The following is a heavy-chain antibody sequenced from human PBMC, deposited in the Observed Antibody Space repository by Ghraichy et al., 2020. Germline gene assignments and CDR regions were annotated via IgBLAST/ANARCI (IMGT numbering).Heavy chain of an antibody. D-gene: IGHD3-22*01. J-gene: IGHJ4*02. CDR3: ARTDYFHNSGELQY. CDR1: GFTFSTYA. Sequence: GESLNISCAPSGFTFSTYAMHWVRQAPGKGLEWVADISYDGSEKFYADSVRGRFTISRDNSKSILYLEMNSLRAEDAAVYYCARTDYFHNSGELQYWGQGTLVTVSS. V-gene: IGHV3-30-3*01. CDR2: ISYDGSEK.